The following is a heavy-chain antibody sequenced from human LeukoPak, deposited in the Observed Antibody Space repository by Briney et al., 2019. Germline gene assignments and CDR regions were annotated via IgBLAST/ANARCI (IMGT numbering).Heavy chain of an antibody. V-gene: IGHV1-8*03. CDR1: GYTFNTFD. D-gene: IGHD3-10*01. CDR2: VNPYNDKT. Sequence: ASVKVSCKASGYTFNTFDINWVRQATGQGPEWMGWVNPYNDKTVYAPKFQGRVSISSNNSINTAYMEFSGLKSDDTALYYCARGRRLRGVASRPLYYYYYMDVWGGGTTVTVSS. J-gene: IGHJ6*03. CDR3: ARGRRLRGVASRPLYYYYYMDV.